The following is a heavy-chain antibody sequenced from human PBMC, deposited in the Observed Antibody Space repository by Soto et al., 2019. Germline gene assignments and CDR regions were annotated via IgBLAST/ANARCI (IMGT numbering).Heavy chain of an antibody. V-gene: IGHV5-10-1*01. D-gene: IGHD2-15*01. J-gene: IGHJ6*02. CDR3: AIPGSSYGGRSYYGMDV. Sequence: PGESLKISCKGSGYSFTSYWISWVRQMPGKGLEWMGRIDPSDSYTNYSPSFQGHVTISADKSISTAYLQWSSLKASDTAMYYCAIPGSSYGGRSYYGMDVWGQGTTVTVSS. CDR1: GYSFTSYW. CDR2: IDPSDSYT.